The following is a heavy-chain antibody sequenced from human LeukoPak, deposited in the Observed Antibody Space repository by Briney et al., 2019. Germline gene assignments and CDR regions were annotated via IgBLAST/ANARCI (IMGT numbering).Heavy chain of an antibody. CDR3: ARHTTHGDYNPNDY. V-gene: IGHV4-59*08. Sequence: SETLSLTYTVSGGSISSYYWSWIRQPPGKELEWIGYISYSGNTDSNPSLKSRVTISVDTSKNQFSLKLSSVTAADTAVYYCARHTTHGDYNPNDYWGQGTLVTVSS. D-gene: IGHD3-16*01. J-gene: IGHJ4*02. CDR1: GGSISSYY. CDR2: ISYSGNT.